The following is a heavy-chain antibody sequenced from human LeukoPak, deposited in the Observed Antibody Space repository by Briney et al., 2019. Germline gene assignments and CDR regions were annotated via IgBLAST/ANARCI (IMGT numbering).Heavy chain of an antibody. J-gene: IGHJ4*02. Sequence: SETLSLTCDVSGASISNSHWTWIRQPAGKGLEWIGRIDGSGNTIYSPSLKNRVTMSVDTPKKEFSLKLGSVTAADTAFYYCARWCSSSSCYGGYDYWGQGTSVTVSS. CDR3: ARWCSSSSCYGGYDY. V-gene: IGHV4-59*10. CDR1: GASISNSH. CDR2: IDGSGNT. D-gene: IGHD2-2*01.